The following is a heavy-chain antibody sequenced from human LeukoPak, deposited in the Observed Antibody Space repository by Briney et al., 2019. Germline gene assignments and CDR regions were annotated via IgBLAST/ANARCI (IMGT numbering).Heavy chain of an antibody. J-gene: IGHJ4*02. D-gene: IGHD6-13*01. Sequence: ASVKVSCKASGYTFTAYYMHWVRQAPGQGLEWMGWINPNSAGTHYPQKFQGRVTMTRDTSIGTVFMELTSLRSDDTAVYFCARAYTSAGTLGYWGQGTLDTVSS. CDR2: INPNSAGT. CDR1: GYTFTAYY. CDR3: ARAYTSAGTLGY. V-gene: IGHV1-2*02.